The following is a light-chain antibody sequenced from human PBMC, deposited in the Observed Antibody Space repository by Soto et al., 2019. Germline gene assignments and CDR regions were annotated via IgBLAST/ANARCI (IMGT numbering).Light chain of an antibody. CDR1: QSVDSN. Sequence: EIVMTQSPGTLSVSTGEGATLSCRASQSVDSNLAWYQQKPGQAPRLLIYGASTRATGIPDRFRGSGSGTEFTLTIRSLQSEDFAVYYCQQYDSWPLTFGGGTKVEIK. CDR3: QQYDSWPLT. CDR2: GAS. J-gene: IGKJ4*01. V-gene: IGKV3D-15*01.